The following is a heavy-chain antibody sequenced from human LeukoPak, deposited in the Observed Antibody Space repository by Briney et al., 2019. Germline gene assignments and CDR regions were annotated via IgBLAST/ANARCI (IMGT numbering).Heavy chain of an antibody. Sequence: GASVKVSCKASGYTFTSYAMHWVRQAPGQRLEWMGWINAGNGNTKYSQKFQGRVTITRDTSASTAYMELSSLRSEDTAVYYCARERRGYYYDSSGYYLYYWGQGTLVTVSS. D-gene: IGHD3-22*01. CDR2: INAGNGNT. V-gene: IGHV1-3*01. CDR1: GYTFTSYA. CDR3: ARERRGYYYDSSGYYLYY. J-gene: IGHJ4*02.